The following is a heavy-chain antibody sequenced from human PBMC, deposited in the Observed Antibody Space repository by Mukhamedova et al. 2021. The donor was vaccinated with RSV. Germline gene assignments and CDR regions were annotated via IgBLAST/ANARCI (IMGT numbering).Heavy chain of an antibody. CDR3: ARGNREGISDAFDI. D-gene: IGHD1-14*01. CDR2: IYYSGSI. Sequence: GLEWIGSIYYSGSIYYNPSLKSRVTISVDTSKNQFSLKLSSVTAADTAVYYCARGNREGISDAFDIWGQGTMVTVSS. J-gene: IGHJ3*02. V-gene: IGHV4-39*01.